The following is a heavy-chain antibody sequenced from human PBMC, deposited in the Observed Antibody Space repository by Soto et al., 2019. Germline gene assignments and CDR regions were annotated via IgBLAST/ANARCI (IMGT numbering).Heavy chain of an antibody. V-gene: IGHV1-69*05. CDR3: ARDYYGSGAPDHYGMDV. J-gene: IGHJ6*02. D-gene: IGHD3-10*01. Sequence: GASVKVSCKASGGTFSSYAISWVRQAPGQGLEWMGGIIPIFGTANYAQKVQGRLTMTTDTSTSTGYMELRSLRSDDTAVYYCARDYYGSGAPDHYGMDVWGQGTTVTVSS. CDR2: IIPIFGTA. CDR1: GGTFSSYA.